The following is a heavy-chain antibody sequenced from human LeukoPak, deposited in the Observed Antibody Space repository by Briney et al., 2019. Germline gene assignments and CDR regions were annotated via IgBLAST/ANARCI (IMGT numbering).Heavy chain of an antibody. V-gene: IGHV4-4*07. D-gene: IGHD3-22*01. CDR2: IYTSGST. J-gene: IGHJ4*02. CDR3: AREIPSITMIVVAFDY. Sequence: SETLSLTCTVSGGSISSYYWSWIRQPAGKGLEWIGRIYTSGSTNYNPSLKSRVTMPVDTSKNQFSLKLSSVTAADTAVYYCAREIPSITMIVVAFDYWGQGTLVTVSS. CDR1: GGSISSYY.